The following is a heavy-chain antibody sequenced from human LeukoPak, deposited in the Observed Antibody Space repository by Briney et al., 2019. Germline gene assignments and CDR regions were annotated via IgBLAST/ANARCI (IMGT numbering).Heavy chain of an antibody. V-gene: IGHV3-48*03. J-gene: IGHJ4*02. CDR2: IRSGGSPI. D-gene: IGHD3-3*01. CDR3: ASGGFDY. Sequence: GGSLRLSWAASGFTFSTYEMNWVRQAPGKGLEWVSYIRSGGSPIYYADSVKGRFTISRDNARNSLYLQMNSLRAEDTAVYYCASGGFDYWGQGVLVTVSS. CDR1: GFTFSTYE.